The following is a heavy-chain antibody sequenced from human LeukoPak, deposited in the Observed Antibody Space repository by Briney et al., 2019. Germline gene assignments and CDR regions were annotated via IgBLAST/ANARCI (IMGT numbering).Heavy chain of an antibody. Sequence: GGSLRLSCAASGFTFDDYAMHWVRQSPGKGLEWVSGISWNSGDIDYADSVKGRFTISRDNARNSLYLQMNSLRGEDTALYYCARDRGRYYYYGMDVWGRGTTVTVSS. CDR3: ARDRGRYYYYGMDV. J-gene: IGHJ6*02. D-gene: IGHD3-10*01. CDR1: GFTFDDYA. V-gene: IGHV3-9*01. CDR2: ISWNSGDI.